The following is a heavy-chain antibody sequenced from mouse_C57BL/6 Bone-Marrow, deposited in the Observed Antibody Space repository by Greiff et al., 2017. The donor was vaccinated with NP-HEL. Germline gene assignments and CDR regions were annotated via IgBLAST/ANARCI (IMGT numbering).Heavy chain of an antibody. CDR3: ARSHNWDADY. Sequence: VQLQQSGAELARPGASVKVSCKASGYTFTSYTMHWVKQRPGQGLEWIGYINPSSGYTKYNQKFKDKATLTADKSSSTAYMQLSSLTSEDSAVYYCARSHNWDADYWGQGTTLTVSS. CDR1: GYTFTSYT. V-gene: IGHV1-4*01. CDR2: INPSSGYT. D-gene: IGHD4-1*02. J-gene: IGHJ2*01.